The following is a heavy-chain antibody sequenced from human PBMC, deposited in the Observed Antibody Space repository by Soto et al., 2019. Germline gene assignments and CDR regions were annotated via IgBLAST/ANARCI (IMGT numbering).Heavy chain of an antibody. J-gene: IGHJ6*02. CDR2: MNPNSGNT. CDR3: ARGLGFEDIVLVPAAYGMDV. CDR1: GYTFTSYD. D-gene: IGHD2-2*01. V-gene: IGHV1-8*01. Sequence: QVQLVQSGAEVKKPGASVKVSCKASGYTFTSYDINWVRQATGQGLEWMGWMNPNSGNTGYAQKFQGRVTMTRNTSISTAYMELRSLRSEDRAVYYCARGLGFEDIVLVPAAYGMDVWGQGTTVTVSS.